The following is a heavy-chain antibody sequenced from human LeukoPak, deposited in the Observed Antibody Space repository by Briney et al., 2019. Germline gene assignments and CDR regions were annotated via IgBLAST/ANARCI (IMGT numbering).Heavy chain of an antibody. J-gene: IGHJ4*02. Sequence: PSETLSLTCTVSGDSITADYWNWVRQPPGKGLEWIGYIHYTGKNFYNPSLKSRITMSVDTSKSQFSLKLSSVTAADTAVYYCAKWHVRQLAFDSWGQGSLVTVSS. V-gene: IGHV4-59*01. CDR2: IHYTGKN. CDR1: GDSITADY. CDR3: AKWHVRQLAFDS. D-gene: IGHD1-1*01.